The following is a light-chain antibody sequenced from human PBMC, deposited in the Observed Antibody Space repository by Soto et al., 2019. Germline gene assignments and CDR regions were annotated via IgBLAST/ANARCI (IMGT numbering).Light chain of an antibody. Sequence: DFPMTQSPSSLSASVGDTVTSTCRASQSISSYLNWYQQKPGKAHKLLIYAASSLQSGVPSRFSGSGSGTDFTLTIRSLQPEDVSTYYCQPANSFPLTFGGGTKGGYQ. V-gene: IGKV1-39*01. J-gene: IGKJ4*01. CDR1: QSISSY. CDR2: AAS. CDR3: QPANSFPLT.